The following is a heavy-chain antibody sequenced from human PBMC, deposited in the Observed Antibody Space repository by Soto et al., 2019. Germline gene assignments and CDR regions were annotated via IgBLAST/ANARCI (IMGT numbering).Heavy chain of an antibody. J-gene: IGHJ4*02. CDR3: ARGPVGTGRGYDY. CDR2: IYHSGST. Sequence: QVQLQESGPGLVKPSGTLSLTCAVSGGSISSSNWWSWVRQPPGKGLEWIGEIYHSGSTNYNPSLKSRVTLSVDKSKNQFSLKLSSVSAADTAGYYCARGPVGTGRGYDYWGQGTLVTVSS. V-gene: IGHV4-4*02. CDR1: GGSISSSNW. D-gene: IGHD3-3*01.